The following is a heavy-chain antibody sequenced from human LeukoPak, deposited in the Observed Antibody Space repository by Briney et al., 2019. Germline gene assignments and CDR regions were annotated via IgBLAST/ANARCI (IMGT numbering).Heavy chain of an antibody. D-gene: IGHD3-10*01. CDR2: ISSSSSYT. CDR1: GFTFSVYY. CDR3: ARDYYGSGSYPYFDY. V-gene: IGHV3-11*05. Sequence: PGGSLRLSCAASGFTFSVYYMSRIRHTPRKGLEWVSYISSSSSYTNYADSVKGRFTISRDNAKNSLYRQMNSLRAEDTAVYYCARDYYGSGSYPYFDYWGQGTLVTVSS. J-gene: IGHJ4*02.